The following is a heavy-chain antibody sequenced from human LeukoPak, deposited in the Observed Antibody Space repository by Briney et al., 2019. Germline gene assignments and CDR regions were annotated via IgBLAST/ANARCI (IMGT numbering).Heavy chain of an antibody. D-gene: IGHD3-10*01. J-gene: IGHJ5*02. V-gene: IGHV3-30-3*01. CDR3: ASVALWFGHH. Sequence: PGGSLRLSCAASGFTFSSYDMHWVRQAPGKGLEWVAVISYDGSNKYYADSVKGRFTISRDNPKNTLYLQMDSLRAEDTAVYYCASVALWFGHHCGQGTLVTVSS. CDR2: ISYDGSNK. CDR1: GFTFSSYD.